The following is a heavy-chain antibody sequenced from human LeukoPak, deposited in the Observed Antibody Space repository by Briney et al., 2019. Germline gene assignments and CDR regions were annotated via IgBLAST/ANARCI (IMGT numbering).Heavy chain of an antibody. V-gene: IGHV3-74*01. J-gene: IGHJ4*02. CDR2: INTDGSST. CDR3: AREAPYDYVGGSYRYTGYFDY. Sequence: GGSLRLSCAASGFTFSSYWMHWVRQAPGKGLVWVSRINTDGSSTSYADSVKGRFTISRDNAKNTLYLQMNSLRAEDTAAYYCAREAPYDYVGGSYRYTGYFDYWGQGTLVTVSS. D-gene: IGHD3-16*02. CDR1: GFTFSSYW.